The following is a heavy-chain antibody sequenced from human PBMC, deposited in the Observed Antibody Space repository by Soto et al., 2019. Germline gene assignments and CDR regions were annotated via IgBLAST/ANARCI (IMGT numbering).Heavy chain of an antibody. CDR2: IYYSGST. J-gene: IGHJ5*02. Sequence: SETLSLTCTVSGGSISSFYWSWIRQPPGKGLEWIGYIYYSGSTNYNPSLKSRVTISVDTSKNQFSLKLSSVTAADTAVYYCARQAYSGYDLDNWFDPWGQGTLVTVSS. CDR1: GGSISSFY. V-gene: IGHV4-59*08. D-gene: IGHD5-12*01. CDR3: ARQAYSGYDLDNWFDP.